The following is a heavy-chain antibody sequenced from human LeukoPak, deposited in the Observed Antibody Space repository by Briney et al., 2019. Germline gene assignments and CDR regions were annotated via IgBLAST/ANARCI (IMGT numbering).Heavy chain of an antibody. CDR2: INPNSGNT. V-gene: IGHV1-8*01. D-gene: IGHD6-19*01. J-gene: IGHJ6*02. CDR1: GYTSTSYD. Sequence: SVKVSCKASGYTSTSYDINWVRQATGQGLEWMGWINPNSGNTGYAQKFQGRVTMTRNTSISTAYMELSSLRSEDTAVYYCARGYSSGWYKAHYYYYGMDVWGQGTTVTVSS. CDR3: ARGYSSGWYKAHYYYYGMDV.